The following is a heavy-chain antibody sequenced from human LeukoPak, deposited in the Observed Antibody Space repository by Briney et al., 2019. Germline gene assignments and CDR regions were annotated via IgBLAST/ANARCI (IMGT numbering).Heavy chain of an antibody. CDR1: GFTVTSYA. Sequence: GGSLRLSCAASGFTVTSYAMSWVRQTPEKGLEWVSSISSGGDITHHADSVMGRFTISRDISKSTLYLQMNSLRVEDTAVYYCAKSDCGGDCYLLDYWDQGTLVTVSS. CDR3: AKSDCGGDCYLLDY. D-gene: IGHD2-21*02. CDR2: ISSGGDIT. J-gene: IGHJ4*02. V-gene: IGHV3-23*01.